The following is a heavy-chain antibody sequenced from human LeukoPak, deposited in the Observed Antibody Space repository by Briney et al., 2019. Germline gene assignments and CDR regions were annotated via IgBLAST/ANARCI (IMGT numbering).Heavy chain of an antibody. CDR1: GFTFSTYG. D-gene: IGHD6-19*01. V-gene: IGHV3-23*01. J-gene: IGHJ4*02. CDR3: AKDSHQRIAVADRPSGFDY. CDR2: ITPDAGRT. Sequence: PGGSLRLSCAASGFTFSTYGMNWVRQAPGKGLEWVSGITPDAGRTYYADSVKGRFTIYRDNSKNTLYLQMNSLRAEDTAVYYCAKDSHQRIAVADRPSGFDYWGQGTLVTVSS.